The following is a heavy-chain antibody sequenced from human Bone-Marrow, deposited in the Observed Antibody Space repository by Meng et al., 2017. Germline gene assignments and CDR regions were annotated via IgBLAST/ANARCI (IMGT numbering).Heavy chain of an antibody. Sequence: GESLKISCAASGFPFSSYDMHWVRQAPGKGLEYFSAISSDGGITYYANSVKGRFTISRDNSKNTLYLEMGSLRADDMAVYYCVRGRNFDYWGQGTLVTVSS. CDR2: ISSDGGIT. D-gene: IGHD2-21*01. CDR3: VRGRNFDY. V-gene: IGHV3-64*01. CDR1: GFPFSSYD. J-gene: IGHJ4*02.